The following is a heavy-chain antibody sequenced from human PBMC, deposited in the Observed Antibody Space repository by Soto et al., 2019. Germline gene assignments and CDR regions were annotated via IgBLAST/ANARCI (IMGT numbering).Heavy chain of an antibody. CDR1: SGSIGTTNW. J-gene: IGHJ6*02. CDR2: IFHSGNT. V-gene: IGHV4-4*02. Sequence: QVQLQESGPGLVKPSGTLSLTCAVSSGSIGTTNWWSWVRQTTGKGLEWIGEIFHSGNTYYNPSLASRVTLSVDTSKNQFSLNLRSVPDADTAVYYCARRTWGMDVWGQGTTVTVSS. CDR3: ARRTWGMDV. D-gene: IGHD2-8*01.